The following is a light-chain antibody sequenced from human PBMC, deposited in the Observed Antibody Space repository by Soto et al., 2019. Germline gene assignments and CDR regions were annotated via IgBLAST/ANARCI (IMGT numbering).Light chain of an antibody. CDR2: GAS. Sequence: EIVLTQSPGTPSLSPGERATLSCRASQSVSNNHLAWYHQKPGQAPRLLIYGASTRATGIPDRFSGSRSGAEFTLAINSLQYEDFAMYYCQQYGYLVTFGGGTKGDIK. J-gene: IGKJ4*01. V-gene: IGKV3-20*01. CDR1: QSVSNNH. CDR3: QQYGYLVT.